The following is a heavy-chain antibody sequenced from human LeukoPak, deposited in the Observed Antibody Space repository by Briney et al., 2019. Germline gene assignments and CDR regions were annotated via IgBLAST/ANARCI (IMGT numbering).Heavy chain of an antibody. V-gene: IGHV3-30*03. Sequence: PGRSLRLSCAASGFIFSNWDMHWVRQAPGKGLEWVATVSYDGSNKYYGDSVKGRFTISRDNSKNTVYLQVNSLRTEDTAVYYCARTRHDYPLDYWGQGTLVTVSS. CDR1: GFIFSNWD. CDR3: ARTRHDYPLDY. CDR2: VSYDGSNK. D-gene: IGHD5-12*01. J-gene: IGHJ4*02.